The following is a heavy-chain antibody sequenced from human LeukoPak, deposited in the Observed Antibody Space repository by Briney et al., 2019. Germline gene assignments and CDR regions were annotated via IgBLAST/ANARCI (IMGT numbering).Heavy chain of an antibody. J-gene: IGHJ4*02. CDR2: IYSGGST. D-gene: IGHD3-10*01. V-gene: IGHV3-53*01. CDR3: ARDIFAYYYGSGAHILPYDY. Sequence: GGSLRLSCAASGFTVSSNYMSWVRQAPGKGLEWVSVIYSGGSTYYADSVKGRFTISRDNSKNTLYLQMNSLRAEDTAVYYCARDIFAYYYGSGAHILPYDYWGQGTLVTVSS. CDR1: GFTVSSNY.